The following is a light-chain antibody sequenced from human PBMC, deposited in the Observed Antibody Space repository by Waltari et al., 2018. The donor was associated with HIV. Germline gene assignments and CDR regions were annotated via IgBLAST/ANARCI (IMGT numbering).Light chain of an antibody. CDR2: EVS. Sequence: QSALTQPPSASGSPGQSVTISCTGSMNDVGGYNYVSWYQQHPGKAPKVIIYEVSKRPSGVPDRFAGSKYGNTASLTVSGLQAEDEADYYCSSYACINNLRMFGGGTKLTVL. V-gene: IGLV2-8*01. CDR3: SSYACINNLRM. CDR1: MNDVGGYNY. J-gene: IGLJ3*02.